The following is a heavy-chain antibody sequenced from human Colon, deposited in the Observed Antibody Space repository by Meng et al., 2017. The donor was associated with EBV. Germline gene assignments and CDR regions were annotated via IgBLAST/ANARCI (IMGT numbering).Heavy chain of an antibody. J-gene: IGHJ4*02. CDR1: SGSFCDSY. Sequence: QGELQLWREELLKPSVPLSLTCTVYSGSFCDSYWTWIRQPRGKGLEWSGEINHVGSTTCNPSLKSRVTISVDTSKSQFSLKLSSVTAADAAVYYCASSDCSGGTCYLDCWGQGTLVTVSS. CDR2: INHVGST. V-gene: IGHV4-34*01. D-gene: IGHD2-15*01. CDR3: ASSDCSGGTCYLDC.